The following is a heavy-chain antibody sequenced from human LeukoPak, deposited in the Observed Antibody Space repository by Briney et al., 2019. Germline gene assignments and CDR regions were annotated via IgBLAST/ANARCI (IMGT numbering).Heavy chain of an antibody. CDR2: IYYSGST. J-gene: IGHJ4*02. CDR3: ARLPVERITIFGVAPPKDY. Sequence: SETLSLTCTVSGGSISSGGYYWSWIRQHPGKGLEWIGYIYYSGSTYYSPSLKSRVTISVDTSKNQFSLKLSSVTAADTAVYYCARLPVERITIFGVAPPKDYWGQGTLVTVSS. V-gene: IGHV4-31*03. CDR1: GGSISSGGYY. D-gene: IGHD3-3*01.